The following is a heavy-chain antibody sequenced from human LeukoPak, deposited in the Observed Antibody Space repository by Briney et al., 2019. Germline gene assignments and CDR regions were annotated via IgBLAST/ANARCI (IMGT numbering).Heavy chain of an antibody. J-gene: IGHJ4*02. CDR3: ARLSGNYAY. V-gene: IGHV1-2*02. D-gene: IGHD1-26*01. Sequence: ASVKVSCKGSGYTFSGYYMHWVRQAPGQGLEWMGWVKPNTGDTQYAQKFQGRVTMSRDTSVSTAYMELSRLTSDDTAMYYCARLSGNYAYWGQGTLVTVFS. CDR2: VKPNTGDT. CDR1: GYTFSGYY.